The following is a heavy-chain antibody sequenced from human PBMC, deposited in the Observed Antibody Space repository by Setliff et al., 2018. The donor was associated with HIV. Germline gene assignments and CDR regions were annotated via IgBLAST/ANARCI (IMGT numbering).Heavy chain of an antibody. CDR1: GFTFSTYG. J-gene: IGHJ5*02. CDR3: AVSPDGDCATTECANWFDP. Sequence: GGSLRLSCAASGFTFSTYGMHWVRQAPGKGLEWVGRIKTKPNSYATAHAESVKGRFTISRDDSQNTAYLQMNSLRTEDTAVYFCAVSPDGDCATTECANWFDPWGQGTQVTVSS. CDR2: IKTKPNSYAT. V-gene: IGHV3-73*01. D-gene: IGHD4-17*01.